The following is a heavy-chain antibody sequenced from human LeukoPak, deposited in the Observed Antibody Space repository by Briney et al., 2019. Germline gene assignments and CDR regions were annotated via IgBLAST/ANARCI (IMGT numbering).Heavy chain of an antibody. V-gene: IGHV3-9*03. CDR3: AKSNPLRSDMGSSAFDI. CDR2: ISGDSVSI. D-gene: IGHD3-10*01. Sequence: GGALRLSCAASGFTFDDYARHWVRQAPGKGVDWVRGISGDSVSIGYAAYVTGRFTISRPHAKNSLYLQMNSLRAEDMALYYCAKSNPLRSDMGSSAFDIWGQGTMVTVSS. CDR1: GFTFDDYA. J-gene: IGHJ3*02.